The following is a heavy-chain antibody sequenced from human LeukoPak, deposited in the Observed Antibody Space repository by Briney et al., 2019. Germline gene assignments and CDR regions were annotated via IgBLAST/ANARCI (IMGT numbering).Heavy chain of an antibody. CDR3: ARGQAHRYSGSLSDAFDI. Sequence: PSETLSLTCTVSGVSISSGDYYWSWIRQPPGKGLEWIGYIYYSGSTNYNPSLKSRVTISLDTSKNQLSLKLSSVTAADTAVYYCARGQAHRYSGSLSDAFDIWGQGTMVTVSS. V-gene: IGHV4-61*08. D-gene: IGHD1-26*01. J-gene: IGHJ3*02. CDR1: GVSISSGDYY. CDR2: IYYSGST.